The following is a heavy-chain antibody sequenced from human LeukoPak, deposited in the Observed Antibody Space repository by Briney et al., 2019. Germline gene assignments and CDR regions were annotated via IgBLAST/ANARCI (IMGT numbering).Heavy chain of an antibody. Sequence: PSETLSLTCTVSGGSIRSFFWSWIRQPPGKGLEGSGNFFYSGSSNYNPSLKSRVTVSFDTSKNQFSLNLSSVIAADTAVYYCARVGHLVAAGTYDSWGQGTLVTVSS. D-gene: IGHD6-13*01. CDR2: FFYSGSS. CDR3: ARVGHLVAAGTYDS. CDR1: GGSIRSFF. J-gene: IGHJ4*02. V-gene: IGHV4-59*08.